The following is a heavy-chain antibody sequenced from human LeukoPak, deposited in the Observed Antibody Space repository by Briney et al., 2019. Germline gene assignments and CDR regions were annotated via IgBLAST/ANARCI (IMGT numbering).Heavy chain of an antibody. D-gene: IGHD3-10*01. CDR3: ARGSYGLGGYWDYYFDF. CDR2: TYCRSQCIS. CDR1: GDXVSAHRAV. Sequence: SQTLSLTCAISGDXVSAHRAVWAWIRQSPSGGLQWLGRTYCRSQCISDYAESVKGRINITPDTSTNQFSLQLNSVTPEDTAVYYSARGSYGLGGYWDYYFDFWGQGTLVTVSS. J-gene: IGHJ4*02. V-gene: IGHV6-1*01.